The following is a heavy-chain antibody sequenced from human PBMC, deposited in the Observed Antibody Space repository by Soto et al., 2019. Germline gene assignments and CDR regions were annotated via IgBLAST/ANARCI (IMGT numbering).Heavy chain of an antibody. Sequence: EVQLLESGGGLVQPGESLRLSCAGSGFTFNNYAMTWVRQAPGKGPEWVSAISGGGDTTYYADSVKGRFTISRDNSKNTLYLQMNSRRAEDTAVYYCAKHGPQYSSSLTHSWGQGPLVTVSS. V-gene: IGHV3-23*01. CDR2: ISGGGDTT. D-gene: IGHD6-13*01. CDR3: AKHGPQYSSSLTHS. CDR1: GFTFNNYA. J-gene: IGHJ4*02.